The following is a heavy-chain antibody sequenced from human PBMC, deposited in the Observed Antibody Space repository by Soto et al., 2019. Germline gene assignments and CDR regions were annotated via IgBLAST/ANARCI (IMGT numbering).Heavy chain of an antibody. J-gene: IGHJ6*02. Sequence: GGSLRLSCAASGFTFSSYWVHWVRQAPGKGLVWVSRINSDGSSTSYADSVKGRFTISRDNAKNTLYLQMNSLRAEDTAVYYCARDGSPNYCSGVSCGDYYYYGMDVWGQGTTVTVSS. CDR2: INSDGSST. CDR3: ARDGSPNYCSGVSCGDYYYYGMDV. V-gene: IGHV3-74*01. CDR1: GFTFSSYW. D-gene: IGHD2-15*01.